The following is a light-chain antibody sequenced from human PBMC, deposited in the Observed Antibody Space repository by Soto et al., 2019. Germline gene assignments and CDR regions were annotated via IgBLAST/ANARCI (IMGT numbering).Light chain of an antibody. CDR1: SSDVGAYNH. J-gene: IGLJ3*02. CDR2: EVN. CDR3: CSYTVTTTRDGRV. Sequence: QSALTQPASVSGSPGQSITISCTGTSSDVGAYNHVSWYQQHPGKVPKVMIYEVNNRPSGVSNRFSASKSGNTASLTISGLQAEDEADYFCCSYTVTTTRDGRVLGGGTQLTVL. V-gene: IGLV2-14*03.